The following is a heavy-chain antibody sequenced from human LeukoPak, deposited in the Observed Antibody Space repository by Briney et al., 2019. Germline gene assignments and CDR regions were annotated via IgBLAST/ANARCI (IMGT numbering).Heavy chain of an antibody. Sequence: GGPLRPSCAASDFTFSTYSLTWVRKAPGKGLDWVSSIITSSSYIYYADSVKGRFTISRDNAKNSLYLQMNSLRAEDTAVYYCARAGSSWYFFDYWGEGTLVTVSS. CDR1: DFTFSTYS. V-gene: IGHV3-21*01. J-gene: IGHJ4*02. CDR3: ARAGSSWYFFDY. CDR2: IITSSSYI. D-gene: IGHD6-13*01.